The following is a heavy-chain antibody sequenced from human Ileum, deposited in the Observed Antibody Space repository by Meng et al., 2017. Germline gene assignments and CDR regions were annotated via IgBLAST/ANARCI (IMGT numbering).Heavy chain of an antibody. Sequence: GGSLRLSCAASGLSFNNAWMSWVRQAPGKGLEWVGRIKSNTDGEIIDYAAAVKDRSSISRDDSKNTLYLQMNSLKTEDTAVYYCKCYSSGWHWGQGTRVTVSS. CDR3: KCYSSGWH. J-gene: IGHJ4*02. CDR1: GLSFNNAW. D-gene: IGHD6-19*01. CDR2: IKSNTDGEII. V-gene: IGHV3-15*01.